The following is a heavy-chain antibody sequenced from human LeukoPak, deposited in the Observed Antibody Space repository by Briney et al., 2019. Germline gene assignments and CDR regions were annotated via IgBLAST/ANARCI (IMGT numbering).Heavy chain of an antibody. CDR2: INHSGST. V-gene: IGHV4-34*01. CDR3: ARHRRVQRGYSYGSNWFDP. D-gene: IGHD5-18*01. J-gene: IGHJ5*02. CDR1: GGSFSGYY. Sequence: RASETLSLTCAVYGGSFSGYYWSWIRQPPGKGLEWIGEINHSGSTNYNPSLKSRVTISVDTSKNQFSLKLSSVTAADTAVYYCARHRRVQRGYSYGSNWFDPWGQGTLVTVSS.